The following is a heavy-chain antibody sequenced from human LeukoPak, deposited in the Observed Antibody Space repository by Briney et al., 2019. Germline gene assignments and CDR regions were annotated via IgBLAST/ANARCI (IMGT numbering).Heavy chain of an antibody. CDR1: GFTFSSSP. J-gene: IGHJ4*02. CDR2: ISFDGIKK. Sequence: GRSLRLSCAASGFTFSSSPLHWVRQAPGKGLEWVAVISFDGIKKYHADSVKGRFTISRDNSKDTLYLQMNSLRGEDTAVCYCATTSRPTYSSGWLNWGQGTLVTVAS. V-gene: IGHV3-30*04. CDR3: ATTSRPTYSSGWLN. D-gene: IGHD6-19*01.